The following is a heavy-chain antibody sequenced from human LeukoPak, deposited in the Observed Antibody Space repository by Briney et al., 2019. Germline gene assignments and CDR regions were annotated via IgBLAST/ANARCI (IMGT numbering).Heavy chain of an antibody. CDR2: ISSSSSTI. D-gene: IGHD3-22*01. CDR3: ARHYYDSSGYYFDY. Sequence: GGSLRLSCAASGFTFSSYAMSWVRQAPGKGLEWVSYISSSSSTIYYADSVKGRFTISRDNAKNSLYLQMNSLRAEDTAVYYCARHYYDSSGYYFDYWGQGTLVTVSS. J-gene: IGHJ4*02. V-gene: IGHV3-48*01. CDR1: GFTFSSYA.